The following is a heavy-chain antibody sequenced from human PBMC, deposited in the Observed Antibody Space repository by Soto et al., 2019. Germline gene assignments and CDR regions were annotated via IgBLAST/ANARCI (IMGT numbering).Heavy chain of an antibody. Sequence: GGSLRLSCAASGFTFSSYSMNWVRQAPGKGLEWVSSISSSSSYIYYADSVKGRFTISRDNAKNSLYLQMNSLRAEDTAVYYCARDEKMTTVTYFVYWGQGTLVTVSS. CDR3: ARDEKMTTVTYFVY. CDR2: ISSSSSYI. J-gene: IGHJ4*02. V-gene: IGHV3-21*01. D-gene: IGHD4-17*01. CDR1: GFTFSSYS.